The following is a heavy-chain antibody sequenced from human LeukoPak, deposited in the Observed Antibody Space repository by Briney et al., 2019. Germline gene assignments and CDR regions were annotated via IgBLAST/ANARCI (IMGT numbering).Heavy chain of an antibody. V-gene: IGHV1-69*13. CDR2: IIPIFGTA. J-gene: IGHJ6*03. Sequence: SVKVSCKASGGTFSSYAISWVRQAPGQGLEWMGGIIPIFGTANYAQKFQGRVTITADESTSTAYMELSSLRSEDTAVYYCAREVQAYDFWSTDYYMNVWGKGTTVTVSS. CDR1: GGTFSSYA. D-gene: IGHD3-3*01. CDR3: AREVQAYDFWSTDYYMNV.